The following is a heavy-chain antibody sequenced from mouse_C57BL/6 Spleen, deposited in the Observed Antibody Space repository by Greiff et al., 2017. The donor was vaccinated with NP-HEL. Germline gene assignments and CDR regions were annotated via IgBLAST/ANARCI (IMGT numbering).Heavy chain of an antibody. Sequence: EVHLVESGGDLVKPGGSLKLSCAASGFTFSSYGMSWVRQTPDKRLEWVATISSGGSYTYYPDSVKGRFTISRDNAKNTLYLQMSSLKSEDTAMYYCARLSTTVVATGDYFDYWGQGTTLTVSS. V-gene: IGHV5-6*01. D-gene: IGHD1-1*01. CDR1: GFTFSSYG. J-gene: IGHJ2*01. CDR3: ARLSTTVVATGDYFDY. CDR2: ISSGGSYT.